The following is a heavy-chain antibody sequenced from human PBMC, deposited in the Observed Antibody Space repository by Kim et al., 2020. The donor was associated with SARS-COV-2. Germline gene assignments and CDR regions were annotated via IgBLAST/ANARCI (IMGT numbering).Heavy chain of an antibody. Sequence: ASVKVSCKASGYTFTSYGVHWVRQAPGQRLEWMGWINAGNGNTKYSQKFQGRVTITRDTSASTAYMELSSLRSEDTTVYYCATDKTPLAYCGGVCKTPLDYWGQGTLVTVSS. CDR1: GYTFTSYG. V-gene: IGHV1-3*01. CDR2: INAGNGNT. D-gene: IGHD2-21*01. J-gene: IGHJ4*02. CDR3: ATDKTPLAYCGGVCKTPLDY.